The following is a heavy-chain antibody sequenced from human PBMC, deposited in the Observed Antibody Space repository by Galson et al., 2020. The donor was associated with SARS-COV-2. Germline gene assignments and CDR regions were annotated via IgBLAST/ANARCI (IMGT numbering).Heavy chain of an antibody. CDR2: ISGSNGNT. V-gene: IGHV1-18*01. Sequence: SVKVSCTASGYPFNRYGISWVRQAPGQGLEWIGWISGSNGNTNYVQKLQGRVTMTTDTSTGTAFMELRSLRFDDTAVYYCARSGRGTYRYFDLWGRGTLVTVSS. CDR3: ARSGRGTYRYFDL. J-gene: IGHJ2*01. D-gene: IGHD3-16*01. CDR1: GYPFNRYG.